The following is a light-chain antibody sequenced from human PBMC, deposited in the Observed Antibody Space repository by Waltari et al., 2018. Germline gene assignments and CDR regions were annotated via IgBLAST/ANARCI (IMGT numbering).Light chain of an antibody. J-gene: IGKJ5*01. CDR3: QQRNSWPIT. CDR2: DAS. Sequence: EIVLTQSPATLSLSPGERATLSCRASQSVSRYLAWYQQKPGQAPRLLIYDASNRATCIPARFSGSGSGTDFTLTISSLEPEDFAVYYCQQRNSWPITFGQGTRLEIE. V-gene: IGKV3-11*01. CDR1: QSVSRY.